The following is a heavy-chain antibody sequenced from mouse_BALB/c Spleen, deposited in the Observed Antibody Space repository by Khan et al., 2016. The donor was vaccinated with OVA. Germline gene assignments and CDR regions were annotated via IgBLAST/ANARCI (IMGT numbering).Heavy chain of an antibody. CDR3: SSIDGYYEAMDY. CDR2: IHYSGRT. V-gene: IGHV3-1*02. Sequence: EVQLQESGPVLVNPSQLLSPTCTVTASSITSAYSWHWIRQFPRNNREWLGYIHYSGRTNHNPTLKSRIPTNQDTSTNPFSLQSNSATTEDTATSYCSSIDGYYEAMDYWGQGTSVTVSS. D-gene: IGHD2-3*01. CDR1: ASSITSAYS. J-gene: IGHJ4*01.